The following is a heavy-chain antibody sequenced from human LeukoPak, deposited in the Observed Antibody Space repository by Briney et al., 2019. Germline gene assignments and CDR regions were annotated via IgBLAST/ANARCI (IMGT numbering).Heavy chain of an antibody. D-gene: IGHD2-2*02. CDR1: GFTFSSYS. Sequence: PGGSLRLSCAASGFTFSSYSMNWVRQAPGKGLERVSSISSSSSYIYYADSVKGRFTISRDNAKNSLYLQMNSLRAEDTAVYYCARGPEADCSSTSCYTELDYWGQGTLVTVSS. J-gene: IGHJ4*02. CDR2: ISSSSSYI. CDR3: ARGPEADCSSTSCYTELDY. V-gene: IGHV3-21*01.